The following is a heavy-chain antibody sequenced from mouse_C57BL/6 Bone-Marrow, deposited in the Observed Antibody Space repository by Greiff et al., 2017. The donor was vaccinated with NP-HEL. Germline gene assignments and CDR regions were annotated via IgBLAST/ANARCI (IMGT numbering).Heavy chain of an antibody. CDR2: VYPYNGGT. D-gene: IGHD1-1*01. CDR1: GFTFTDYY. CDR3: ARLGDYFPWYVDV. Sequence: EVQLHQSGPVLVKPGPSVKISCKASGFTFTDYYMHWVKQSHGKSLEWIGLVYPYNGGTSYNQKFKGKATLTVDPSSSTAYMELNSLTSEASAVYYCARLGDYFPWYVDVWGTGTTVTVSS. J-gene: IGHJ1*03. V-gene: IGHV1-36*01.